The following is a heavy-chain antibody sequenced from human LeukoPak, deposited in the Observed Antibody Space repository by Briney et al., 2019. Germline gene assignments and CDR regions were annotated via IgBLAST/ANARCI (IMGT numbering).Heavy chain of an antibody. CDR2: VYYSGST. CDR1: GGSISSSSYY. J-gene: IGHJ4*02. Sequence: PSETLSLTCTVSGGSISSSSYYWGWIRQPPGKGLEWIGTVYYSGSTYYNPSLKSRVTISVDTSKNQFSLKLSSVTAADTAVYYCARPGRGGGPYSHFDYWGQGTLVTVSS. CDR3: ARPGRGGGPYSHFDY. D-gene: IGHD3-22*01. V-gene: IGHV4-39*01.